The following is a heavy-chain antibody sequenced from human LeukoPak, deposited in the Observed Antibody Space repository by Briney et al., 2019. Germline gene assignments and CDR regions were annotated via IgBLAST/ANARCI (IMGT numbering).Heavy chain of an antibody. J-gene: IGHJ6*03. CDR1: GYTFTSYA. CDR2: INAGNGNT. V-gene: IGHV1-3*03. Sequence: ASVKVSCKASGYTFTSYAMHWVRQAPGQRLEWMGWINAGNGNTKYSQEFQGRVTITRDTSASTAYMELSSLRSEDMAVYYCARDGCSSTSCYYYYMDVWGKGTTVTVSS. CDR3: ARDGCSSTSCYYYYMDV. D-gene: IGHD2-2*01.